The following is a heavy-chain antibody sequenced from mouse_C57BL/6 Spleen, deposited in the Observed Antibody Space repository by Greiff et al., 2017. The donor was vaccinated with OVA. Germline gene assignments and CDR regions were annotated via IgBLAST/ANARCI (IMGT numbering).Heavy chain of an antibody. V-gene: IGHV6-3*01. CDR3: TKGYGSSPWYFDV. Sequence: EVQLQQSGGGLVQPGGSMKLSCVASGFTFSNYWMIWVRQSPEKGLEWVAQIRLKSDNYATHYAESVKGRFTISRDDSKSSVYLQMNNLRAEDTGIYYCTKGYGSSPWYFDVWGTGTTVTVSS. CDR1: GFTFSNYW. CDR2: IRLKSDNYAT. D-gene: IGHD1-1*01. J-gene: IGHJ1*03.